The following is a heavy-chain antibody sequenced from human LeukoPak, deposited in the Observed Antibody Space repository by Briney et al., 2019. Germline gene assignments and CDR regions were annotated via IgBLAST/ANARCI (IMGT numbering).Heavy chain of an antibody. CDR1: GGSISSSY. CDR2: IHYSGNT. Sequence: SETRSLTCTVSGGSISSSYWSWIRQPPGKGLEWIGYIHYSGNTNYTPTLRSRLTMSVDTSKNQFSLKLSSVTAADTAVYYCARDQTYGGNSVGWFDPWGQGTLVTVSS. CDR3: ARDQTYGGNSVGWFDP. V-gene: IGHV4-59*12. J-gene: IGHJ5*02. D-gene: IGHD4-23*01.